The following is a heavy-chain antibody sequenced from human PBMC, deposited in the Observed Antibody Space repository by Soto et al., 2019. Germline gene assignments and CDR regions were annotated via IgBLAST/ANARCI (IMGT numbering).Heavy chain of an antibody. CDR2: IVPLFGTA. D-gene: IGHD3-3*01. CDR1: GGTFGNTA. V-gene: IGHV1-69*12. J-gene: IGHJ5*02. Sequence: QVQLVQSGAEVKEPGSSVNVSCKTSGGTFGNTAVTWVRQVPGQGLEWIGGIVPLFGTANYAQKFRGRVMTNADESTSTAYMDLSSLRSDDTAIYYCARDGDPGYSFWSGPLGGGRFDPWGQGTLVTVSS. CDR3: ARDGDPGYSFWSGPLGGGRFDP.